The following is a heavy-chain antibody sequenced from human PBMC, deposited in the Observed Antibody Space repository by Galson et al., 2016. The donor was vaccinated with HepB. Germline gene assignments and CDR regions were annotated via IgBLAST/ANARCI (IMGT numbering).Heavy chain of an antibody. V-gene: IGHV3-33*01. CDR3: ARDRHCGASSCYLGMDA. CDR2: IWADGSNK. Sequence: SLRLSCAASGFTFRSYGMSWVRQAAGKGLEWVAVIWADGSNKYHADSVKGRFTISRDNSKNTLYLQMNSLRVEDTAVYYCARDRHCGASSCYLGMDAWGQGTTVAVSS. CDR1: GFTFRSYG. J-gene: IGHJ6*02. D-gene: IGHD2-2*01.